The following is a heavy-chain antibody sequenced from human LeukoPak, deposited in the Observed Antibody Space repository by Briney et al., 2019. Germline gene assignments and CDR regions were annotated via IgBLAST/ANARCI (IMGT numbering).Heavy chain of an antibody. V-gene: IGHV4-34*01. CDR1: GGSFSGYD. CDR3: GRVSLGGCDY. D-gene: IGHD2-15*01. Sequence: SETLSLTCAVYGGSFSGYDWSWIRQPPGQGLEWIGEINHSGSTNYNPSLKSRVTISVDTSKNQFSLRLSSVTAADTAVYYRGRVSLGGCDYWGQGTLVTVSS. J-gene: IGHJ4*02. CDR2: INHSGST.